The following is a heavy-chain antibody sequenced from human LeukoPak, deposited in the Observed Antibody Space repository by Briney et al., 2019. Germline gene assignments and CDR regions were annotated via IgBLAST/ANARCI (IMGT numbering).Heavy chain of an antibody. V-gene: IGHV3-33*06. CDR2: IWYDGSNK. CDR3: AKDRFSGSYYFDY. D-gene: IGHD6-19*01. Sequence: GRSLRLSCAASGFTFSSYGMHWVRQAPGKGLEWVAVIWYDGSNKYYADSVKGRFTISRDNSKNTLYLRMNSLRAEDTAVYYCAKDRFSGSYYFDYWGQGTLVTVSS. J-gene: IGHJ4*02. CDR1: GFTFSSYG.